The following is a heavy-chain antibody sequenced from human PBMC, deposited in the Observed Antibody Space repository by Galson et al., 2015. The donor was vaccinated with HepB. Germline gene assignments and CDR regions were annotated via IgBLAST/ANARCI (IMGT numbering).Heavy chain of an antibody. CDR1: GFPLRSYA. CDR3: ARESRRLGGGFDP. J-gene: IGHJ5*02. V-gene: IGHV3-23*01. Sequence: SLRLSCAASGFPLRSYAVSWVRQVPGKGLEWVAVISDSGGTTYYADSVRGRFIISRDNSKNTLYLQMNSLRAEDTALYYCARESRRLGGGFDPWGQGTLVTVSS. CDR2: ISDSGGTT. D-gene: IGHD3-16*01.